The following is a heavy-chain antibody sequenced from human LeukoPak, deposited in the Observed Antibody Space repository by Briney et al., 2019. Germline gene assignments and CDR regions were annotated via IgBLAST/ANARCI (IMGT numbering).Heavy chain of an antibody. CDR3: ALSRTLDY. J-gene: IGHJ4*02. D-gene: IGHD3-16*02. CDR2: IKQDGSEK. Sequence: GGSLRLSCAASGFTFSSYWISWVRQAPGKGLEWVANIKQDGSEKYYVDSVKGRFTISRDNAKNSLYLQMNSLRAEDTAVYYCALSRTLDYWGQGTLVSVSS. V-gene: IGHV3-7*01. CDR1: GFTFSSYW.